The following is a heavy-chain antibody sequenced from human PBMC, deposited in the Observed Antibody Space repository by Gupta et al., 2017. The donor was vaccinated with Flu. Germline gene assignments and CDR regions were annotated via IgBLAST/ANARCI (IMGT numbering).Heavy chain of an antibody. Sequence: DVQLVESGGGLVQPGGSLRLSCEASGFTFSPYEFSWVRLAPGKRLEWISYISKTAVTYHTDSVKGRFTISRDNAKRIVYLQMDSLRVDDTAFYYCARGHWDLWGQGTLVTVSS. CDR1: GFTFSPYE. CDR2: ISKTAVT. CDR3: ARGHWDL. V-gene: IGHV3-48*03. J-gene: IGHJ4*02. D-gene: IGHD1-26*01.